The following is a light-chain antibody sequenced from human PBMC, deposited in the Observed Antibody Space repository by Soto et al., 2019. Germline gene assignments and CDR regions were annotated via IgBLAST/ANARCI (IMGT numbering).Light chain of an antibody. Sequence: DVQMTHSPSSLSASVGDRVTITCRGSQTIGANLNWYRQKPGKAPTLLIYDATTLQSGVPSRFSGLGSGTDFTLTITSLQPEDSATYFCQQSYTTVYTFGLGTKVDIK. V-gene: IGKV1-39*01. CDR1: QTIGAN. J-gene: IGKJ2*01. CDR2: DAT. CDR3: QQSYTTVYT.